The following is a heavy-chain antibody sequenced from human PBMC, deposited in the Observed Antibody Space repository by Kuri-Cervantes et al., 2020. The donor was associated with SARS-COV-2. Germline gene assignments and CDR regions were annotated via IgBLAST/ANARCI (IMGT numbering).Heavy chain of an antibody. CDR3: AKVAQLTYCGGDCYFYYYYGMDV. J-gene: IGHJ6*02. V-gene: IGHV3-7*05. D-gene: IGHD2-21*01. CDR2: IKQDGSEK. Sequence: GESLKISCAASGFTFSSYWMSWVRQAPGKGLEWVANIKQDGSEKYYVDSVKGRFTISRDNAKNSLYLQMNSLRAEDTAVYYCAKVAQLTYCGGDCYFYYYYGMDVWGQGTTVTVSS. CDR1: GFTFSSYW.